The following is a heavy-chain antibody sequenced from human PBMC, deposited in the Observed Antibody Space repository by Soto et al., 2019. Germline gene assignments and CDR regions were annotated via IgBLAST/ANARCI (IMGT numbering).Heavy chain of an antibody. J-gene: IGHJ4*02. CDR3: ARGGPDGFCSGGRCYFAS. V-gene: IGHV3-9*01. CDR2: ISWNSNIV. D-gene: IGHD2-15*01. CDR1: GFTFDDYA. Sequence: EVHLVESGGGLVQPGRSLRLSCAASGFTFDDYAMYWVRRVPGKGLEWVSSISWNSNIVGYVDSVKGRFTISRDNAKNTRYLRMISLRPEDTAVYYCARGGPDGFCSGGRCYFASWVQGTLVTVSS.